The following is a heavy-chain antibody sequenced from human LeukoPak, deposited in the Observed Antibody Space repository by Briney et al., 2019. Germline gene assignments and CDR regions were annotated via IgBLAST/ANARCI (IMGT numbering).Heavy chain of an antibody. J-gene: IGHJ4*02. CDR3: ARDRGSTLFDY. D-gene: IGHD1-26*01. CDR2: INAYNGNT. Sequence: ASVKVSCKASGYTFTGYYMHWVRQAPGQGLEWMGWINAYNGNTNYAQKLQGRVTMTTDTSTSTAYMELRSLRSDDTAVYYCARDRGSTLFDYWGQGTLVTVSS. V-gene: IGHV1-18*04. CDR1: GYTFTGYY.